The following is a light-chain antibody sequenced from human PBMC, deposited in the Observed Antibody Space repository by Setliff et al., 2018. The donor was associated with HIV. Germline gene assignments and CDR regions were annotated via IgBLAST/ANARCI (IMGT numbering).Light chain of an antibody. J-gene: IGLJ1*01. V-gene: IGLV2-14*03. Sequence: QSALTQPASVSGSPGQSITISCTGTSSDVGSYNYVSWYQQHPGKAPKLMIYDVSDRPSGVSNRFSGSKSGNTASLTISGLQAEDEADYYCASYSNSISLYVFGTGTKVTVL. CDR1: SSDVGSYNY. CDR3: ASYSNSISLYV. CDR2: DVS.